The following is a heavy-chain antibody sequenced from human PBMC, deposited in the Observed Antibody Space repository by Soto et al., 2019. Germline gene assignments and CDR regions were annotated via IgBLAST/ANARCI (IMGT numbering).Heavy chain of an antibody. CDR3: ARERTPIDY. CDR2: ISAYNGNT. Sequence: QVQLVQSGAEVKKPGASVKVSCKASGYTFTNFGISWVRQAPGQGLEWRGWISAYNGNTNYAQNFQGRVTMTTDTTTSTAYMEVRSLRSDDTAVYYCARERTPIDYRVQGTLFTVSS. J-gene: IGHJ4*02. V-gene: IGHV1-18*01. D-gene: IGHD2-15*01. CDR1: GYTFTNFG.